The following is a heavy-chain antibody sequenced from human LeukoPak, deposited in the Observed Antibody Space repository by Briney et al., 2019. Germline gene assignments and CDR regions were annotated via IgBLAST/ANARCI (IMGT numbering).Heavy chain of an antibody. V-gene: IGHV4-59*01. J-gene: IGHJ6*02. Sequence: SETLSLTCTVSGGSISSYYWSWIRQPPGKGLEWIGYIYYSGSINYNPSLKSRVTISVDTSKNQFSLKLSSVTAADTAVYYCARGGDYGDYNTYYYYGMDVWGQGTTVTVSS. D-gene: IGHD4-17*01. CDR1: GGSISSYY. CDR3: ARGGDYGDYNTYYYYGMDV. CDR2: IYYSGSI.